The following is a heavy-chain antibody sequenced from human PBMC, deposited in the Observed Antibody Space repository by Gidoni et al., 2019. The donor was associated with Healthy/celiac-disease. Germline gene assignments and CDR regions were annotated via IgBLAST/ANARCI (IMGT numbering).Heavy chain of an antibody. CDR2: INHSGST. D-gene: IGHD6-13*01. V-gene: IGHV4-34*01. CDR1: GGSFSGYY. J-gene: IGHJ4*02. CDR3: ARGYGIAAAGGY. Sequence: QVQLQQWGAGLLKPSATLSLTCAVYGGSFSGYYWSWIRQPPGKGMEWIGEINHSGSTNYNPSLKNRVTISVDTSKNQFSLKLSSVTAADTAVYYCARGYGIAAAGGYWGQGTLVTVSS.